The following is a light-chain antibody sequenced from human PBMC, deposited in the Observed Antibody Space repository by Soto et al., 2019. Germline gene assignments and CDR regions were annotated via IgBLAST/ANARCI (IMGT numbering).Light chain of an antibody. CDR3: QQYNNWPGT. J-gene: IGKJ1*01. CDR2: DAS. V-gene: IGKV3D-15*01. Sequence: EIVMTQSPATLSASPGERASLSCRASESVRTSLAWYQQKPDQAPRLLIYDASTRATGIPARFSGSGSGTEFTLTISSLQAEDFAVYHCQQYNNWPGTFGQGTKVEIK. CDR1: ESVRTS.